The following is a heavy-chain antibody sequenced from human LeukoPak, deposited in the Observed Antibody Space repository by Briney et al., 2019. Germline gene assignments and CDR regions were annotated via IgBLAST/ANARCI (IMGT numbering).Heavy chain of an antibody. V-gene: IGHV3-30*18. CDR2: ISYDGTNK. Sequence: GGSLRLSCAASGFTFSSYGMNWVRQAPGKGLEWVAVISYDGTNKFYVDSLRGRFTISRDKSKNTLYLQMNSLRAEDTAVYYCAKDGYYGSGTYPDYWGQGTLVTVSS. CDR3: AKDGYYGSGTYPDY. J-gene: IGHJ4*02. CDR1: GFTFSSYG. D-gene: IGHD3-10*01.